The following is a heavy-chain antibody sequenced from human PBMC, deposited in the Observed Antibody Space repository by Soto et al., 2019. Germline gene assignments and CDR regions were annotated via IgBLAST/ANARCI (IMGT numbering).Heavy chain of an antibody. D-gene: IGHD6-13*01. V-gene: IGHV1-8*01. CDR3: ARVLSSSWYHSYYMDV. J-gene: IGHJ6*03. CDR1: GYTFTSYD. CDR2: MNPNSGNT. Sequence: GASVKVSCKASGYTFTSYDINWVRQATGQGLEWMGWMNPNSGNTGYAQKFQGRVTMTRNTSISTAYMELSSLRSEDTAVYYCARVLSSSWYHSYYMDVWGKGTTVPVSS.